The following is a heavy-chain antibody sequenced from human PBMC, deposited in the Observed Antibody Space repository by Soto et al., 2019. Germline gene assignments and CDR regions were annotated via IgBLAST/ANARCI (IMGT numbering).Heavy chain of an antibody. CDR2: INPSGGST. Sequence: QVQLVQSGAEVKKPGASVKVSCKASGYTFTSYYMHWVRQAPGQGLEWMGIINPSGGSTSYAQKCQGRVTMTRDTSTSTVYMELSSLRSEDTAVYYCASSSGYYNGLDHWGQGTLVTVSS. CDR3: ASSSGYYNGLDH. V-gene: IGHV1-46*01. J-gene: IGHJ4*02. D-gene: IGHD3-22*01. CDR1: GYTFTSYY.